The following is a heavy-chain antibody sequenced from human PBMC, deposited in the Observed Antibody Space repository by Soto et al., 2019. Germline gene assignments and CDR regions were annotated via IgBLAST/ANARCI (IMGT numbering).Heavy chain of an antibody. CDR3: ARGPDNYYDSSGYYYVFDY. CDR2: INHSGST. D-gene: IGHD3-22*01. Sequence: QVQLQQWGAGLLKPSETLSLTCAVYGGSFSGYYWSWIRQPPGKGLEWIGEINHSGSTNYNPSLKSRVTISVDTSKNQFSLKLSSVTAADTAVYYCARGPDNYYDSSGYYYVFDYWGQGTLVTVSS. J-gene: IGHJ4*02. CDR1: GGSFSGYY. V-gene: IGHV4-34*01.